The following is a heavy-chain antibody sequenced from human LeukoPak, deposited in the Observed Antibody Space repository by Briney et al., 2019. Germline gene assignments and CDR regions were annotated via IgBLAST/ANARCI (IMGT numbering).Heavy chain of an antibody. D-gene: IGHD3-10*01. CDR1: GGSVSNGNYY. CDR2: IYYTGST. Sequence: SEALSLTCTVSGGSVSNGNYYWSWLRQPPGKALEWIGYIYYTGSTNYNPSLEGRVTISVDTSKNQFSVKLSSVTAADTAVYHCARSQNYYGSGDYWSQGTLVTVSS. CDR3: ARSQNYYGSGDY. V-gene: IGHV4-61*01. J-gene: IGHJ4*02.